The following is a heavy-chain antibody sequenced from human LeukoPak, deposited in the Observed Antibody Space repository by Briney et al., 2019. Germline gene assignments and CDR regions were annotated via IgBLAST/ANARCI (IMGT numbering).Heavy chain of an antibody. Sequence: SVKVSCKASGGTFSSYAISWVRQAPGQGLEWMGRIIPIFGIANYAQKFQGRVTITADKSTSTAYMELSSLRSEDTAVYYCAREGGERGYSYGAPDYWGQGTLVAVPS. D-gene: IGHD5-18*01. CDR2: IIPIFGIA. CDR3: AREGGERGYSYGAPDY. CDR1: GGTFSSYA. J-gene: IGHJ4*02. V-gene: IGHV1-69*04.